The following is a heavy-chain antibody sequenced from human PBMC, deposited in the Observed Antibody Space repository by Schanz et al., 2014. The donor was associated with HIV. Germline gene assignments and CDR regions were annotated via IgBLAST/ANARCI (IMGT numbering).Heavy chain of an antibody. CDR2: ISFHSENK. J-gene: IGHJ4*02. CDR3: ARQREYSSGWGYGGLYFDY. Sequence: QLVESGGGLIQPGGSLRLSCVFSGFTVSNNHLSWVRQAPGKGLEWVSSISFHSENKNYADSVKGRFTISRDDGRNSLYLQMSSLRGEDTAVYYCARQREYSSGWGYGGLYFDYWGQGTPVSVSS. D-gene: IGHD6-19*01. V-gene: IGHV3-21*01. CDR1: GFTVSNNH.